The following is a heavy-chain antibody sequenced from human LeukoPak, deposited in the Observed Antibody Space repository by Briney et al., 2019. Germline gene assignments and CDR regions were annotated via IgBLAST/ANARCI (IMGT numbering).Heavy chain of an antibody. V-gene: IGHV3-64*04. D-gene: IGHD1-26*01. CDR3: ASSGSYRFDY. CDR2: INTNGANT. CDR1: GFTFKSYA. J-gene: IGHJ4*02. Sequence: GGSLRLSCSASGFTFKSYAMHWVRQAPGKGLEYVSSINTNGANTYYADSVKGRFTISRDNAKNSLYLQMNSLRDEDTAVYYCASSGSYRFDYWGQGTLVTVSS.